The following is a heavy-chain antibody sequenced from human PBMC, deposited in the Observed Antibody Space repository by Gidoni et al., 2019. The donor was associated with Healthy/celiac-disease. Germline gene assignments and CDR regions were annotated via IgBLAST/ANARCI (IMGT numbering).Heavy chain of an antibody. CDR3: ARGTGVRRYFDL. V-gene: IGHV4-61*02. J-gene: IGHJ2*01. Sequence: QVQLQESGPGLVKPSQTLSLTCTVSGGSISSGSYYWSWIRQPAGKGLEWIGRIYTSGSTNYNPSLKRRVTISVDTSKNQFSLKLSSMTAADTAVYYCARGTGVRRYFDLWGRGTLVTVSS. CDR2: IYTSGST. D-gene: IGHD7-27*01. CDR1: GGSISSGSYY.